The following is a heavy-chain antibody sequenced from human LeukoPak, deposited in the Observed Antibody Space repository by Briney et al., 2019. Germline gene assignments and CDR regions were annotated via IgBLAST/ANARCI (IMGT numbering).Heavy chain of an antibody. V-gene: IGHV3-30*18. CDR2: ISYDGSNK. CDR1: GFTFSSYG. D-gene: IGHD3-22*01. J-gene: IGHJ4*02. CDR3: AKEEGGPCYDSSALDY. Sequence: GGSLRLSCAASGFTFSSYGMHWVRQAPGKGLEWVAVISYDGSNKYYADSVKGRFTISRDNSKNTLYLQMNSLRAEDTAVYYCAKEEGGPCYDSSALDYWGQGTLVTVSS.